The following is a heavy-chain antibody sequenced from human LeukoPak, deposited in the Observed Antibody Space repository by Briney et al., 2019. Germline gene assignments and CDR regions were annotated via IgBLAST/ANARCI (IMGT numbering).Heavy chain of an antibody. CDR3: ARLRGGIYSNYVDY. CDR1: GGSISSSSYY. D-gene: IGHD4-11*01. Sequence: SETLSLTCTVSGGSISSSSYYWGWIRQPPGKGLEWIGSIYYSGSTYYNPSLKSRVTISVDTSKNQFSLKLSSVTAADTAVYYCARLRGGIYSNYVDYWGQGTLVTVSS. CDR2: IYYSGST. V-gene: IGHV4-39*01. J-gene: IGHJ4*02.